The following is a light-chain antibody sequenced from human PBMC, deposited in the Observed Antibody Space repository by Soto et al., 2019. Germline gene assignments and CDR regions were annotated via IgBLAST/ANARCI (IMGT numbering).Light chain of an antibody. CDR2: EVT. CDR3: SSYTSSSTRV. Sequence: QSALTQPASVSGSPGQSITISCTGTSSDVGGYNSVSWYQQHPGKAPKLVIYEVTNRPSGISNRFSGSKSGNTASLTISGLQAEDEADYYCSSYTSSSTRVFGTGTKVTV. J-gene: IGLJ1*01. CDR1: SSDVGGYNS. V-gene: IGLV2-14*01.